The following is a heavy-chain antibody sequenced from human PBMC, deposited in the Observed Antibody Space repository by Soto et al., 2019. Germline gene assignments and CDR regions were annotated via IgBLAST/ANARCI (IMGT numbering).Heavy chain of an antibody. CDR2: INPNSGGT. V-gene: IGHV1-2*04. CDR1: GDSFTGYY. Sequence: QVQLVQSGAEVKKPGASVTVSCRASGDSFTGYYMHWVRQAPGQGLEWMGWINPNSGGTKDAQKCQGWVNMTRDTYMRTVYMELSRLRSDDTAVYYCARESGGATAPFAYYYFSMDVWGTGTTVTVSS. J-gene: IGHJ6*03. CDR3: ARESGGATAPFAYYYFSMDV. D-gene: IGHD1-26*01.